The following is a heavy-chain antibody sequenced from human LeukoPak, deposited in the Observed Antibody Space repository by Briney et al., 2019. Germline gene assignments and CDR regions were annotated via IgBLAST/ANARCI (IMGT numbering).Heavy chain of an antibody. CDR1: GYTFTSYA. CDR2: INAGNGNT. Sequence: ASVKVSCKASGYTFTSYAMHWVRRAPGQRLEWMGWINAGNGNTKYSQEFQGRVTITRDTSASTAYMELSSLRSEDMAVYYCARESRIVGATAFDYWGQGTLVTVSS. D-gene: IGHD1-26*01. V-gene: IGHV1-3*03. J-gene: IGHJ4*02. CDR3: ARESRIVGATAFDY.